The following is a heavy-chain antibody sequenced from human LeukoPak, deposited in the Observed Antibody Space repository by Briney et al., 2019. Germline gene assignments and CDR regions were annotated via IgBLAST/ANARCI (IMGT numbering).Heavy chain of an antibody. D-gene: IGHD4-23*01. Sequence: PSETLSLTCTVSGGSISSSSHYWGWIRQPPGKGLEWIGSIYYSGSTYYNPSLKSRVTISVDTSKNQFSLKLSSVTAADTAVYYCASDGGNLYYFDYWGQGTLVTVSS. CDR1: GGSISSSSHY. CDR2: IYYSGST. J-gene: IGHJ4*02. CDR3: ASDGGNLYYFDY. V-gene: IGHV4-39*01.